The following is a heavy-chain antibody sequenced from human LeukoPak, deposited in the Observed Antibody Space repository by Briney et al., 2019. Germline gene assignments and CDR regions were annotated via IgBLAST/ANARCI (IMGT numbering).Heavy chain of an antibody. Sequence: ASVKVSCKASGYTFTGYYMHWVRQAPGQGLEWMGWINPNSGGTNYAQKFQGRVTMTRDTSISTAYMELYSLRSEDTAVYYCAKGGRDYGDSSGTDWGQGTLVTVSS. D-gene: IGHD4-23*01. CDR3: AKGGRDYGDSSGTD. CDR1: GYTFTGYY. CDR2: INPNSGGT. J-gene: IGHJ4*02. V-gene: IGHV1-2*02.